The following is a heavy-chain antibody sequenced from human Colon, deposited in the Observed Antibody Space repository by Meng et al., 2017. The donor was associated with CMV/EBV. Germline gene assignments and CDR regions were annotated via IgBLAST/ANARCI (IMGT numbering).Heavy chain of an antibody. V-gene: IGHV3-7*01. CDR3: ARAGISSSSMYNWVDS. CDR1: GFTFSSNW. D-gene: IGHD2/OR15-2a*01. CDR2: IKQDGSEK. J-gene: IGHJ5*01. Sequence: GESLKISCVDSGFTFSSNWMTWFRQAPGKGLEWVANIKQDGSEKYYVGSVKGRFTISRDNAKNSLYLQMNSLRAEDTAVYYCARAGISSSSMYNWVDSWGQGTLVTVSS.